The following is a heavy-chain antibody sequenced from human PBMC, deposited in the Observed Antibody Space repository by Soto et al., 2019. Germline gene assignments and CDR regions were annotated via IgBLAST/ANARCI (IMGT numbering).Heavy chain of an antibody. CDR2: MNPNSGNT. CDR3: AGRGEGAPSSWKNSPMDV. Sequence: ASVKVSCKASGYTFTSSDINWVRQATGQGLEWMGWMNPNSGNTGYAQKFQGRVTMTRNTSISTAYMHLSSLRSEDTAVYYCAGRGEGAPSSWKNSPMDVWGEGPRVTVPS. D-gene: IGHD3-10*01. V-gene: IGHV1-8*02. CDR1: GYTFTSSD. J-gene: IGHJ6*02.